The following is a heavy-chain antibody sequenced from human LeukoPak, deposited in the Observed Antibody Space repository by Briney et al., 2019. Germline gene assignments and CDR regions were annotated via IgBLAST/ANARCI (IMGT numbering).Heavy chain of an antibody. D-gene: IGHD5-18*01. Sequence: DSVKVSCKASGYTFTSYYMHWVRQAPGQGLEWMGIINPTGGSTTYAQKFQGRVTLTRDTSTSTVYMKLSSRRSEDTAVYYCAREGLSGAAMVPDGYYYYMDVWGKGTTVTVSS. CDR3: AREGLSGAAMVPDGYYYYMDV. CDR1: GYTFTSYY. J-gene: IGHJ6*03. CDR2: INPTGGST. V-gene: IGHV1-46*01.